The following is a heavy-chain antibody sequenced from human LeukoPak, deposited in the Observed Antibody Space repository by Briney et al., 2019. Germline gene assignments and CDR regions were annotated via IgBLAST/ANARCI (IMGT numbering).Heavy chain of an antibody. CDR1: GGSFSGYY. J-gene: IGHJ4*02. Sequence: SETLPLTCAVYGGSFSGYYWSWIRQPPGKGLEWIGEINHSGSTNYNPSLKSRVTISVDTSKNQFSLKLSSVTAADTAVYYCARQYSSSPRFAYWGQGTLVTVSS. CDR2: INHSGST. D-gene: IGHD6-13*01. V-gene: IGHV4-34*01. CDR3: ARQYSSSPRFAY.